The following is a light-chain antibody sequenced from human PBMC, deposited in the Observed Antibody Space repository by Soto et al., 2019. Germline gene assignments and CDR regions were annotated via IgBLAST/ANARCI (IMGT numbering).Light chain of an antibody. V-gene: IGLV2-14*01. J-gene: IGLJ1*01. CDR2: DVS. CDR3: SSYTSSSTLLV. CDR1: SSDVGGYNY. Sequence: QSVRTQPASVSGSPGQSITISCTGTSSDVGGYNYVSWYQQHPGKAPKLMIYDVSNRPSGVSNRFSGSKSGNTASLTISGLQAEDAADYYCSSYTSSSTLLVFGTGTKLTVL.